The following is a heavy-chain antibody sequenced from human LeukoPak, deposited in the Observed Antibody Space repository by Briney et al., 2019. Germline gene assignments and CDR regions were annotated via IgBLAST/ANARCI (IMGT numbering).Heavy chain of an antibody. CDR3: ARGSFQVVVGPDC. D-gene: IGHD3-22*01. Sequence: PSETLSLTCTVSGGSISGYYWSWIRQPPGKGLEWIGNIYYSGSTNYNPSLKSRVTISVDTSKNQFSLKVSSVTAADTAVYYFARGSFQVVVGPDCWGQGTLVTVSS. CDR2: IYYSGST. J-gene: IGHJ4*02. CDR1: GGSISGYY. V-gene: IGHV4-59*01.